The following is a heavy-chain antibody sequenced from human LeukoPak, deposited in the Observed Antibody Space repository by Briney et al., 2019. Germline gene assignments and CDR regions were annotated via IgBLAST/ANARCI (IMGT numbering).Heavy chain of an antibody. Sequence: SETLSLTCAVYGGSFSGYYWSWIRQPPGKGLEWIGEINHSGSTNYNPTLKSRVTISVDTSKNQFSLKLSSVTAADTAVYYCARHDFWSGKYWFDPWGQGTLVTVSS. V-gene: IGHV4-34*01. CDR1: GGSFSGYY. CDR2: INHSGST. J-gene: IGHJ5*02. D-gene: IGHD3-3*01. CDR3: ARHDFWSGKYWFDP.